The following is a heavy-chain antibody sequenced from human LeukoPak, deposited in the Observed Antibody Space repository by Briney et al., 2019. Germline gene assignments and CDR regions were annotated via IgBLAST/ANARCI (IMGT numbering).Heavy chain of an antibody. CDR2: IRYDGSNK. Sequence: GGSLRLSCAASGFTFSSYGMHWVRQAPGKGLEWVAFIRYDGSNKYYADSVKGRFTISRDNSKNTLCLQMNSLRAEDTAVYYCAKDLPGPGTLDAFDIWGQGTMVTVSS. V-gene: IGHV3-30*02. CDR3: AKDLPGPGTLDAFDI. J-gene: IGHJ3*02. D-gene: IGHD1-1*01. CDR1: GFTFSSYG.